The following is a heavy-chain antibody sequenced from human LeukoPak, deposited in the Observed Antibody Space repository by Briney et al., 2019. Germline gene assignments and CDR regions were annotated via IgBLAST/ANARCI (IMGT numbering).Heavy chain of an antibody. Sequence: PGGSLTLSCVASGFIFSNNAMNWVRQAPGKGLEWVSYISSSGSTIYYADSVKGRFTISRDNAKNSLYLQMNSLRAEDTAVYYCARDYATRYFDYWGQGTLVTVSS. CDR2: ISSSGSTI. CDR3: ARDYATRYFDY. V-gene: IGHV3-48*03. CDR1: GFIFSNNA. D-gene: IGHD5-12*01. J-gene: IGHJ4*02.